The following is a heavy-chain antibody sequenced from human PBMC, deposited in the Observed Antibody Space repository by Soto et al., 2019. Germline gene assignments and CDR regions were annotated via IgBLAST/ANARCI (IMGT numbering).Heavy chain of an antibody. J-gene: IGHJ4*02. CDR1: GYSFPDHW. Sequence: PGESQKISCQGSGYSFPDHWIGWVRQMPGKGLEWMGIIFPADYDIKYSPTFQGQVAISADRSIKTAYLQWSSLKASDTAMYYCARVDPNGGTSSNYFDFWGPGTLVTVSS. V-gene: IGHV5-51*01. D-gene: IGHD2-15*01. CDR2: IFPADYDI. CDR3: ARVDPNGGTSSNYFDF.